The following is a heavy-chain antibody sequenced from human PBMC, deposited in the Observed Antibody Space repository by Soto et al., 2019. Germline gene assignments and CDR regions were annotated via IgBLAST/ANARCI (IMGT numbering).Heavy chain of an antibody. J-gene: IGHJ4*02. CDR2: INAGYGNT. Sequence: ASVKVSCKASGYTFTSYAMHWVRQAPGQRLEWMGWINAGYGNTKSSQKFQDRVTISRDTSASTAYMELTSLRSEDTAVYYCARDTGDGTFDFWGQGTLVTVSS. D-gene: IGHD7-27*01. V-gene: IGHV1-3*01. CDR3: ARDTGDGTFDF. CDR1: GYTFTSYA.